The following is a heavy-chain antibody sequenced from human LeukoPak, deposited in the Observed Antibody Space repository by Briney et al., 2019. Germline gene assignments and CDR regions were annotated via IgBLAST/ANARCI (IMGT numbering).Heavy chain of an antibody. Sequence: SETLSLTCAVYGGSFSDHDWHWIRQPPGKGLEWLGEINDRGRANYNPSLRSRVSMSVDTSKSQFSLKLTTVTAADTGVYYCASENSGRGTAVDVWGQGTTVIVSS. J-gene: IGHJ6*02. CDR2: INDRGRA. D-gene: IGHD1-26*01. V-gene: IGHV4-34*01. CDR3: ASENSGRGTAVDV. CDR1: GGSFSDHD.